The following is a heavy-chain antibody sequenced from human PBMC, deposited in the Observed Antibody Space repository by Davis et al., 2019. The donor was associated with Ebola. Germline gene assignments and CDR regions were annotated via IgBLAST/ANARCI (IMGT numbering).Heavy chain of an antibody. D-gene: IGHD6-13*01. V-gene: IGHV3-23*01. CDR1: GFTVSSNY. CDR2: ISGSGGST. CDR3: AKTQRGGSSWYVCDY. J-gene: IGHJ4*02. Sequence: GGSLRLSCAASGFTVSSNYMRCVRQAPGKGLEWISAISGSGGSTYYADSVKGRFTISRDNSKNTLYRQMNSLRAEDTAVYYCAKTQRGGSSWYVCDYWSEGTLVTVSS.